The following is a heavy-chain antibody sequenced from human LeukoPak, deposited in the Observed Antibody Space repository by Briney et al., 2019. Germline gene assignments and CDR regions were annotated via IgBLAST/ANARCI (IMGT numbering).Heavy chain of an antibody. V-gene: IGHV3-53*01. CDR1: EFTVNSNF. Sequence: GGSLRLSCATSEFTVNSNFMSWVRQAPGKGLEWVLGMNSDGSPFYADSVKGRFTIYRDNSKNTLYLQMNSLRAEDTAVYYCARSFTIVGVVIKTLPGDVWGKGTTVTVSS. D-gene: IGHD3-3*01. CDR2: MNSDGSP. CDR3: ARSFTIVGVVIKTLPGDV. J-gene: IGHJ6*04.